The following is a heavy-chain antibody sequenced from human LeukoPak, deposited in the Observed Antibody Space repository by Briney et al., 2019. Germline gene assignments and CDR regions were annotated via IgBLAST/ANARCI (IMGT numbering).Heavy chain of an antibody. J-gene: IGHJ5*02. CDR3: AREGKAAGTSGWIDP. CDR2: IWYDGSNK. V-gene: IGHV3-33*01. D-gene: IGHD6-13*01. Sequence: GGSLRLSCAASGFTFSDYAMHWVRQVPGKGLEWVAVIWYDGSNKYHADSVKGRFTISRDNSKNTLYLEMNSLKVEDTAVYYCAREGKAAGTSGWIDPCGQGTLVTVSS. CDR1: GFTFSDYA.